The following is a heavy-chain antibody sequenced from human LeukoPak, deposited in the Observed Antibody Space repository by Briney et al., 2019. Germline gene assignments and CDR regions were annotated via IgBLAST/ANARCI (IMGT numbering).Heavy chain of an antibody. D-gene: IGHD6-13*01. Sequence: GGSLRLSCAASGFTLSSYAMSWVRQAPGKGLEWVSAISGSGGSTYYADSVKGRFTISRDSSKNTLYLQMNSLRAEDTAVYYCAKGGYSSHFDYWGQGTLVTVSS. CDR2: ISGSGGST. CDR1: GFTLSSYA. V-gene: IGHV3-23*01. J-gene: IGHJ4*02. CDR3: AKGGYSSHFDY.